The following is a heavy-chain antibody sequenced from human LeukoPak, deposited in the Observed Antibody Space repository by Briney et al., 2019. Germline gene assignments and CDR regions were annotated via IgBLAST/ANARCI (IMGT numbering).Heavy chain of an antibody. V-gene: IGHV3-23*01. J-gene: IGHJ4*02. D-gene: IGHD3-22*01. CDR3: ARDEAGYDSSGFYY. CDR1: GFTFSSYA. Sequence: GGSLRLSCAASGFTFSSYAMSWVRQAPGKGLEWVSAISGSGGSTYYADSVKGRFTISRDNSKNTLYLQMSSLRAEDTAVYYCARDEAGYDSSGFYYWGQGTLVTVSS. CDR2: ISGSGGST.